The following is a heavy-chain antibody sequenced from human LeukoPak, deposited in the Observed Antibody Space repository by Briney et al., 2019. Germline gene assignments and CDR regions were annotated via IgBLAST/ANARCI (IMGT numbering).Heavy chain of an antibody. CDR3: ASLSAVAGRTDHAFDI. Sequence: GGSLRLSCAASGFTFSSYSMNWVRQAPGKGLEWVSSISSSSSYIYYADSVKGRFTISRDNAKNSLYLQMNSLRAEDTAVYYCASLSAVAGRTDHAFDIWGQGTMVTVSS. V-gene: IGHV3-21*01. CDR1: GFTFSSYS. D-gene: IGHD6-19*01. CDR2: ISSSSSYI. J-gene: IGHJ3*02.